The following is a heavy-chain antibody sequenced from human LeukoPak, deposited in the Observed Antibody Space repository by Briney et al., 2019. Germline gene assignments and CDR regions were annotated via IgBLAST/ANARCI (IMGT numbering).Heavy chain of an antibody. J-gene: IGHJ4*02. D-gene: IGHD1/OR15-1a*01. CDR2: ISPDGNNE. Sequence: GGSLRLSCAASGFTFSTFGIHWVRQAPRKGLEWVAAISPDGNNEYYTDSVKGRFTVSRDNSKNMIYLQMNSLRGEDSGVYYCAKVNNYDDYWGQGTLVTVSS. V-gene: IGHV3-30*18. CDR1: GFTFSTFG. CDR3: AKVNNYDDY.